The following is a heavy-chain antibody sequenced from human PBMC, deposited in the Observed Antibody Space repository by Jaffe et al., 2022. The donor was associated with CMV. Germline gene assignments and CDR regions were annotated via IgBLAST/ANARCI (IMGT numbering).Heavy chain of an antibody. CDR1: GYTFTGYY. V-gene: IGHV1-2*02. D-gene: IGHD6-6*01. Sequence: QVQLVQSGAEVKKPGASVKVSCKASGYTFTGYYMHWVRQAPGQGLEWMGWINPNSGGTNYAQKFQGRVTMTRDTSISTAYMELSRLRSDDTAVYYCARVGIAARPYYGMDVWGQGTTVTVSS. CDR3: ARVGIAARPYYGMDV. J-gene: IGHJ6*02. CDR2: INPNSGGT.